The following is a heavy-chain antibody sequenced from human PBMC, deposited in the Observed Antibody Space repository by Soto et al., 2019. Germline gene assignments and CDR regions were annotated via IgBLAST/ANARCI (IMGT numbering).Heavy chain of an antibody. D-gene: IGHD3-3*01. CDR3: AGSSFWSGYYTYWFDP. J-gene: IGHJ5*02. CDR1: GGSISSYY. CDR2: IYYSGST. V-gene: IGHV4-59*01. Sequence: SETLSLTCTVSGGSISSYYWSWIRQPPGKGLEWIGYIYYSGSTNYNPSLKSRVTISVDTSKNQFSLKLSSVTAADTAVYYCAGSSFWSGYYTYWFDPWGRGTLVTVSS.